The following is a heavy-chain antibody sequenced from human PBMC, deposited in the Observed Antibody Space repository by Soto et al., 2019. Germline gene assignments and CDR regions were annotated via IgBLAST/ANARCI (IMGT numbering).Heavy chain of an antibody. Sequence: QITLKESGPTLVRPTQTLTLTCTFSGFSLTTSGVGVGWIRQPPGKALEWLAVIYWDDDKRYSSSLKSRLTTARDTPRXPAVLTMTNMDPVDTATYYCAHHPYYGLGSSSFDYWGQGTLVTVSS. CDR2: IYWDDDK. D-gene: IGHD3-10*01. V-gene: IGHV2-5*02. J-gene: IGHJ4*02. CDR3: AHHPYYGLGSSSFDY. CDR1: GFSLTTSGVG.